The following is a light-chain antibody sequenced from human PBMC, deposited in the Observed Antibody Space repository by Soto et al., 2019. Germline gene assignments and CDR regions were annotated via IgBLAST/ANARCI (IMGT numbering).Light chain of an antibody. CDR2: GAS. J-gene: IGKJ5*01. V-gene: IGKV3-20*01. CDR1: QSVSSSY. CDR3: QHFGGTTFT. Sequence: EIVLTQSPGTLSLSPGEGATLSCRASQSVSSSYIAWYQQRPGQTPSLLIYGASTRATGIPDRFSGSGSGTHFPLTTSRLQPGDFAVYYCQHFGGTTFTFGQGTRVEIK.